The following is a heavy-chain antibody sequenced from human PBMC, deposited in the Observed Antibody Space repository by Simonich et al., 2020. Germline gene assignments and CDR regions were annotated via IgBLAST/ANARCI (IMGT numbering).Heavy chain of an antibody. Sequence: EVQLLESGGGLVQPGGSLRLSCAASGFTFSSYAMSWVRQAPGKGLEWVSGISGSGGSTYYADSVKGRFTISRDNSKNTLYLQMNSLRAEDTAVYYCAKEESYSSTSCYDAFDIWGQGTMVTVSS. CDR3: AKEESYSSTSCYDAFDI. CDR2: ISGSGGST. D-gene: IGHD2-2*01. CDR1: GFTFSSYA. V-gene: IGHV3-23*01. J-gene: IGHJ3*02.